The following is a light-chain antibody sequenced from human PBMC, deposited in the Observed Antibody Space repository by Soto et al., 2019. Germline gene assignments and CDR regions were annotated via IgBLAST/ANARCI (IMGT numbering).Light chain of an antibody. Sequence: SVLTQPPSVSGAPGQRVTISCTGNSSNIGAGYDVHWYQQRPGTAPKLLIYGNKNRPSGVPDRFSGSKSGTSAPLAITGLQAEDEADYYCQSYDSSLSVSYVFGTGTKVTVL. CDR3: QSYDSSLSVSYV. V-gene: IGLV1-40*01. CDR2: GNK. J-gene: IGLJ1*01. CDR1: SSNIGAGYD.